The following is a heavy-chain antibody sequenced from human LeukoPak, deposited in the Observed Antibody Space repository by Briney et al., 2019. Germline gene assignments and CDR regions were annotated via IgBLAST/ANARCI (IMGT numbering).Heavy chain of an antibody. J-gene: IGHJ3*02. CDR1: GFTFSSYG. D-gene: IGHD3-22*01. CDR2: IRYDGSNK. V-gene: IGHV3-30*02. CDR3: ARVSMIVVYAFDI. Sequence: GGSLGLSCAASGFTFSSYGMHWVRQAPGKGLEWVAFIRYDGSNKYYADSVKGRFTISRDNSKNTLYLQMNSLRAEDTAVYYCARVSMIVVYAFDIWGQGTMVTVSS.